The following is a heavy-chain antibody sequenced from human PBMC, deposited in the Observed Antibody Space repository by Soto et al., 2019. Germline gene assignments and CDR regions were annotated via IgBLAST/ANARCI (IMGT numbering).Heavy chain of an antibody. J-gene: IGHJ4*02. CDR3: ARGVWSGYRGSYFDY. Sequence: ASGKVSCKASGYTFTSYGISWVRQAPGQGLEWMGWMNPNNGNTSYAQKLQGRVTMTSNTPISTAYMELSSLRSEDTAVYYCARGVWSGYRGSYFDYWGQGTLVTVSS. CDR1: GYTFTSYG. CDR2: MNPNNGNT. V-gene: IGHV1-8*02. D-gene: IGHD3-3*01.